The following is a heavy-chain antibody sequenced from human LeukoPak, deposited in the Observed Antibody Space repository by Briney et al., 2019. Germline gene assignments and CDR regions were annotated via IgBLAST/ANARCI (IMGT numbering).Heavy chain of an antibody. J-gene: IGHJ4*02. Sequence: GGSLRLSCAASGFTFSSYAMHWVRQAPGKGLEWVAVISYDGSNKYYADSVKGRFTISRDNSKNTLYLQMNSLRAEDTAVYYCAKDLLFGGSYYYGQSSLGFDYWGQGTLVTVSS. CDR3: AKDLLFGGSYYYGQSSLGFDY. V-gene: IGHV3-30*04. CDR1: GFTFSSYA. CDR2: ISYDGSNK. D-gene: IGHD3-10*01.